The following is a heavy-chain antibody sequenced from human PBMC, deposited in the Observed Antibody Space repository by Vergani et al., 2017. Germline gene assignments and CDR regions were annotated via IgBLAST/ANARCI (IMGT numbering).Heavy chain of an antibody. CDR1: GGTFSSYT. D-gene: IGHD6-19*01. J-gene: IGHJ6*03. Sequence: QVQLVQSGAEVKKPGSSVKVSCKASGGTFSSYTISWVRQAPGQGLEWMGRIIPILGIANYAQKFQGRVTITADKSTSTAYMGLSSLRSEDTAVYYCARGIAVAGPYYYDMDVWGKGTTVTVSS. CDR3: ARGIAVAGPYYYDMDV. V-gene: IGHV1-69*02. CDR2: IIPILGIA.